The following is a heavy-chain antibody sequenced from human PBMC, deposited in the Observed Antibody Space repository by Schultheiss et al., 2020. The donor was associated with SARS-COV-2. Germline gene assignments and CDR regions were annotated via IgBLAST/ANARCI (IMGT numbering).Heavy chain of an antibody. D-gene: IGHD1-1*01. CDR2: IYYSGYI. CDR3: ARRRDWNDVFDY. V-gene: IGHV4-30-4*08. Sequence: SQTLSLTCTVSGGSISSGDYYWSWIRQHPGKGLEWIGYIYYSGYINYNPSLKSRVTISANTSKNQFSLKLTSVTAADTAVYYCARRRDWNDVFDYWGQGTLVTVSS. J-gene: IGHJ4*02. CDR1: GGSISSGDYY.